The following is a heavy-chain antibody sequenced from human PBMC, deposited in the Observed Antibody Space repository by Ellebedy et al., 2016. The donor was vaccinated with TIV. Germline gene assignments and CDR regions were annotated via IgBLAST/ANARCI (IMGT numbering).Heavy chain of an antibody. CDR2: ISYSGST. CDR1: GGSISNYY. V-gene: IGHV4-59*08. D-gene: IGHD3-9*01. Sequence: MPSETLSLTCTVSGGSISNYYWNWIRQPPGKGLEWIGYISYSGSTSYNPSLKSRVTISVDTSKDQLSLKLTSVAAADTAVYYCARTYYDILTGVDYGMDVWGQGTTVSVSS. J-gene: IGHJ6*02. CDR3: ARTYYDILTGVDYGMDV.